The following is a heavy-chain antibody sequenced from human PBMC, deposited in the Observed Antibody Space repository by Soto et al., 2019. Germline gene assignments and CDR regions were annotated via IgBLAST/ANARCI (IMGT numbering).Heavy chain of an antibody. CDR3: TRTLTPNPAEYFQH. J-gene: IGHJ1*01. CDR2: INPSGGDT. D-gene: IGHD3-16*01. CDR1: GHTFTRYY. V-gene: IGHV1-46*03. Sequence: QVQLVQSGAEVKKPGASVKVSCKASGHTFTRYYMHWVRQAPGQGLEWIGMINPSGGDTNYAQKFQGRVTMSRDTSTSTVYMELSSLRSEDTAMFYCTRTLTPNPAEYFQHWGQGTLVTVSS.